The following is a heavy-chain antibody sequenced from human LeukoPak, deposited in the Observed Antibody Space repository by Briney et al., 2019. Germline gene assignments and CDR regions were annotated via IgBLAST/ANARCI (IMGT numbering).Heavy chain of an antibody. CDR1: GYTFTNYG. CDR3: ASKPIYGGRGSFDP. CDR2: ISAYNGKT. D-gene: IGHD4-23*01. J-gene: IGHJ5*02. Sequence: ASVKVSCKASGYTFTNYGISWVRQAPGQGLEWMGWISAYNGKTDYAQNFQGRVTMTADTSTSTAYMEVRSLRSDDTAVYYCASKPIYGGRGSFDPWGQGTLVTVSS. V-gene: IGHV1-18*01.